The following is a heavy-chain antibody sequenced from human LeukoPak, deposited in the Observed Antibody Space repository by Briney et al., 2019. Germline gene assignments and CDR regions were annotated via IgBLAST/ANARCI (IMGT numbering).Heavy chain of an antibody. J-gene: IGHJ4*02. CDR2: ISAYNGNT. Sequence: ASVKVSCKASGYTFTSYGISWVRQAPGQGLEWMGWISAYNGNTNYAQKLQGRVTMTTDTSTSTAYMELRSLRSDDTAVYYCARVRGYRGLLVFDYWGQGTLVTVSS. CDR1: GYTFTSYG. CDR3: ARVRGYRGLLVFDY. V-gene: IGHV1-18*01. D-gene: IGHD5-12*01.